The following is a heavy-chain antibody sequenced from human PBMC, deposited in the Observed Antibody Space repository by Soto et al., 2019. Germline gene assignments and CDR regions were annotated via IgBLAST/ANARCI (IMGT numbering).Heavy chain of an antibody. Sequence: VQLVESGGGVVQPGRSLRLSCAASGFTFSSYGMHWVRQAPGKGLERVAVLWYDGSNKYYADSVKGRFTISRDNSKNTLYLQMNSLRAEDTAVYYCARGDSFHSSGYYLWGPGTLVTVSS. CDR1: GFTFSSYG. CDR3: ARGDSFHSSGYYL. J-gene: IGHJ4*02. CDR2: LWYDGSNK. D-gene: IGHD3-22*01. V-gene: IGHV3-33*01.